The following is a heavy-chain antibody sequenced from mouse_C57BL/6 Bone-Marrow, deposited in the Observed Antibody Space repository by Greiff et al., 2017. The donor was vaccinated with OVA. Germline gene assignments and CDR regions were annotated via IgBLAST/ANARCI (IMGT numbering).Heavy chain of an antibody. Sequence: EVKLQESGGGLVQSGRSLRLSCATSGFTFSDFYMEWVRQAPGKGLEWIAASRNKANDYTTEYSASVKGRFIVSRDTSQSILYLQMNALRAEDTAIYYCARYLGRGYFDVWGTGTTVTVSS. V-gene: IGHV7-1*01. D-gene: IGHD4-1*01. CDR3: ARYLGRGYFDV. CDR1: GFTFSDFY. J-gene: IGHJ1*03. CDR2: SRNKANDYTT.